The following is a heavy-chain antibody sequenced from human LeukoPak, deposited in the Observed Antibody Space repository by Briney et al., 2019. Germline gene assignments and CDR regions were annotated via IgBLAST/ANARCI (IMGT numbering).Heavy chain of an antibody. D-gene: IGHD1-26*01. CDR1: GFSISSYC. CDR2: IYYSGST. J-gene: IGHJ4*02. CDR3: ARGPGGGSFDY. Sequence: SETLSLTCAASGFSISSYCWSWIRQPPGKGLEWIGYIYYSGSTNYNPSLKSRVTISVDTSKNQFSLKLSSVTAADTAVCYCARGPGGGSFDYWGQGTLVTVSS. V-gene: IGHV4-59*01.